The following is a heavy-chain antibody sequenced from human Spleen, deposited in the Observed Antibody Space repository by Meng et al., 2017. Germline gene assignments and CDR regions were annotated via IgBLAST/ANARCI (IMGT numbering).Heavy chain of an antibody. CDR1: GYTFTNYY. D-gene: IGHD3-22*01. V-gene: IGHV1-46*01. CDR3: ATGGPYYEVFEY. CDR2: INPSGGST. Sequence: ASVKVSCKASGYTFTNYYIHWVRQAPGQGLEWMGLINPSGGSTNYAQKFQGRVTMTSDTSTSTVYMELSSLRSEDTAVYYCATGGPYYEVFEYWGQGTLVTVSS. J-gene: IGHJ4*02.